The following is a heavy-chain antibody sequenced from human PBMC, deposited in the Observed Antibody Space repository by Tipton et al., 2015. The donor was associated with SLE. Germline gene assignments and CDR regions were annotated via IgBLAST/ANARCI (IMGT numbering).Heavy chain of an antibody. Sequence: TLSLTCAVYGGSFSGYYWSWIRQPPGKGLEWIGYIYYSGSTNYNPSLKSRVTISVDTSKNQFSLKLSSVTAADTAVYYCARVEDIVVVVATYGMDVWGQGTTVTVSS. CDR1: GGSFSGYY. D-gene: IGHD2-15*01. CDR3: ARVEDIVVVVATYGMDV. J-gene: IGHJ6*02. V-gene: IGHV4-59*12. CDR2: IYYSGST.